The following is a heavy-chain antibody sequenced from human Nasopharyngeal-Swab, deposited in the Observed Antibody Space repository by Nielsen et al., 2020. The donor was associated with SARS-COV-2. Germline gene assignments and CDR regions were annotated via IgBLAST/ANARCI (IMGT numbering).Heavy chain of an antibody. Sequence: SETLSLTCAVYGGSFSGYYWSWMRQPPGKGLEWIGEINHSGSTNYNPSLKSRVTISVDMSKNQFSLKLSSVTAADTAVYYCARGLTAVAGTLYYWGQGTLVTVSS. V-gene: IGHV4-34*01. CDR2: INHSGST. CDR3: ARGLTAVAGTLYY. D-gene: IGHD6-19*01. CDR1: GGSFSGYY. J-gene: IGHJ4*02.